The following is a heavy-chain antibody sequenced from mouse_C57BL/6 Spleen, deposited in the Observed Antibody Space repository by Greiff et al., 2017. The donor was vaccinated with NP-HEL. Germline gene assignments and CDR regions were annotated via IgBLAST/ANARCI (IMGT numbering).Heavy chain of an antibody. CDR2: INPNNGGT. D-gene: IGHD1-1*01. CDR1: GYTFTDYY. J-gene: IGHJ3*01. V-gene: IGHV1-26*01. Sequence: EVQLQQSGPELVKPGASVKISCKASGYTFTDYYMNWVKQSHGKSLEWIGDINPNNGGTSYNQKFKGKATLTVDKSSSTAYMELRSLTSEDSAVYYVARAYYGSSWGFAYWGQGTLVTVSA. CDR3: ARAYYGSSWGFAY.